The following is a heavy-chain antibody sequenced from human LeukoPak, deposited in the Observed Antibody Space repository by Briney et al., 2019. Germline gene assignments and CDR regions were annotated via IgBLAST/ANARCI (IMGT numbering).Heavy chain of an antibody. V-gene: IGHV4-61*02. D-gene: IGHD2-15*01. CDR3: AREGYSSTYYYYMDV. CDR2: IYTSGST. Sequence: SQTLSLTCTVSGGSISSGSYYWSWIRQPAGKGLEWIGRIYTSGSTNYNPSLKSRVTISVDTSKNQFSLKLSSVTAADTAVYYCAREGYSSTYYYYMDVWGKGTTVTVSS. J-gene: IGHJ6*03. CDR1: GGSISSGSYY.